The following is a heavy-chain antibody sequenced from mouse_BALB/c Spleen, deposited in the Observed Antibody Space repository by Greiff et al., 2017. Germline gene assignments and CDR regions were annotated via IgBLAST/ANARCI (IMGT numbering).Heavy chain of an antibody. Sequence: DVMLVESGGGLVKPGGSLKLSCAASGFTFSSYAMSWVRQTPEKRLEWVASISSGGSTYYPDSVKGRFTISRDNARNILYLQMSSLRSEDTAMYYCARGRGGLDYWGQGTTLTVSS. V-gene: IGHV5-6-5*01. CDR3: ARGRGGLDY. J-gene: IGHJ2*01. D-gene: IGHD1-1*02. CDR2: ISSGGST. CDR1: GFTFSSYA.